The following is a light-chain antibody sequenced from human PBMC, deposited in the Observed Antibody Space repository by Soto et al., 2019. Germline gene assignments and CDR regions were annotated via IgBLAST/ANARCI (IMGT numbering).Light chain of an antibody. Sequence: DIQLTQSPSFLSASVGDRVTITCRASQDINTYLAWYQQKPGKAPKLLIFAASTLQNGVPSRFSGSGAGTEFTVTITSLQPEDFATYYCQQRKSYPITFGQGTRLEIK. CDR1: QDINTY. CDR2: AAS. V-gene: IGKV1-9*01. CDR3: QQRKSYPIT. J-gene: IGKJ5*01.